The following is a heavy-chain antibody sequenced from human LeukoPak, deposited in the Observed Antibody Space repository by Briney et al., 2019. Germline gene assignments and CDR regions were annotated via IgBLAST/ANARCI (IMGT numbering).Heavy chain of an antibody. J-gene: IGHJ4*02. CDR1: GGSISSGGYS. CDR2: IYHSGST. Sequence: PSQTLSLTCAVSGGSISSGGYSWSWIRQPPGKGLEWIGYIYHSGSTYYNPSLKSRVTISVDRSKNQFSLKLSSVTAADTAVYYCARVRYCSGGSCHYYFDYWGQGTLVTVSS. CDR3: ARVRYCSGGSCHYYFDY. V-gene: IGHV4-30-2*01. D-gene: IGHD2-15*01.